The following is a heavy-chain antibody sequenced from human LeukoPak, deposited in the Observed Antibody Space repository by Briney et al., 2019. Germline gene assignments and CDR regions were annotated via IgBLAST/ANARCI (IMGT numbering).Heavy chain of an antibody. J-gene: IGHJ4*02. CDR2: INSDGSST. V-gene: IGHV3-74*01. D-gene: IGHD2-2*01. CDR1: GFTFSSYW. Sequence: PGGSLRLSCAASGFTFSSYWMHWVRQAQGKGLVWVSRINSDGSSTSYADSVKGRFTISRDNAKNTLYLQMNSLRAEDTAVYYCARLRGYCSSSSCYGAEDYWGQGTLVTVSS. CDR3: ARLRGYCSSSSCYGAEDY.